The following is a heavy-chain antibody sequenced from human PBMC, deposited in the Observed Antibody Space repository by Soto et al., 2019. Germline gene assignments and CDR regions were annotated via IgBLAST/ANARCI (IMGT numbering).Heavy chain of an antibody. V-gene: IGHV3-23*01. D-gene: IGHD1-26*01. CDR2: ISGSGGST. CDR1: GFTFSSYA. J-gene: IGHJ3*02. Sequence: GGSLRLSCAASGFTFSSYAMSWVRQAPGKGLEWVSAISGSGGSTYYADSVKGRFNISRDNSKNTLYLQMNSVRAEDSAVYYCAMGWERLGIGAFDIWGQGTMVTVSS. CDR3: AMGWERLGIGAFDI.